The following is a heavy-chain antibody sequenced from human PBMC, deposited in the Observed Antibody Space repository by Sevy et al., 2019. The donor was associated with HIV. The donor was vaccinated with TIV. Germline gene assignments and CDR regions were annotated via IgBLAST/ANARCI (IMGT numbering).Heavy chain of an antibody. CDR3: AIVPGADTAMVTLDY. J-gene: IGHJ4*02. V-gene: IGHV3-48*03. Sequence: GGSLRLSCAASGFTFSSYEMNWVRQAPGKGLEWVSYISSSGSTIYYADSVKGRFTISRDNAKNSLYLQMNSLRAEDTAVYYCAIVPGADTAMVTLDYWGQGTLVTVSS. CDR1: GFTFSSYE. CDR2: ISSSGSTI. D-gene: IGHD5-18*01.